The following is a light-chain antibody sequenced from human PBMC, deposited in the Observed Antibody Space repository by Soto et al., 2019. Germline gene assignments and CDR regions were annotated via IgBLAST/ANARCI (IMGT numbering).Light chain of an antibody. CDR3: QQYGDSPRS. V-gene: IGKV3-20*01. CDR1: QSLSTRS. J-gene: IGKJ1*01. CDR2: EAS. Sequence: EIVWTQSPGTLSLSAGERATVCCGTSQSLSTRSLAWYQQKPGQGPSLLIYEASTRAPGTPDRFSGSGSGTDFTLTVSRLEPEDFAVYYCQQYGDSPRSFGQGTQVDIK.